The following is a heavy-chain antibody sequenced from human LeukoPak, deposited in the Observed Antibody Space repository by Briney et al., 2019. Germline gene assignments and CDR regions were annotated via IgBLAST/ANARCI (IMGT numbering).Heavy chain of an antibody. CDR3: ARGLTRYSSSFDY. D-gene: IGHD6-13*01. Sequence: SETLSLTCTVSGGSISSSSYYWGWIRQPPGKGLEWIGSIYYSGSTYYNPSLKSRVTISVDTSKNQFSLKLSSVTAADTAVYYCARGLTRYSSSFDYWGQGTLVTVSS. CDR2: IYYSGST. CDR1: GGSISSSSYY. V-gene: IGHV4-39*07. J-gene: IGHJ4*02.